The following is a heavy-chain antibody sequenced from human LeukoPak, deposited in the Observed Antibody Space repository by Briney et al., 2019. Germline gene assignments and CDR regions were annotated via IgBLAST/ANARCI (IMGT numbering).Heavy chain of an antibody. D-gene: IGHD1-26*01. Sequence: GGSLRLSCAASGFTFGIYEMNWVRQAPGKGLEWVSYTSNSDTTRYYAYSVKGRFTISRDNVKNSLYLQMNSLRAEDTAVYYCARGGGSYPFFDYWGQGTLVTVSS. CDR2: TSNSDTTR. J-gene: IGHJ4*02. CDR1: GFTFGIYE. V-gene: IGHV3-48*03. CDR3: ARGGGSYPFFDY.